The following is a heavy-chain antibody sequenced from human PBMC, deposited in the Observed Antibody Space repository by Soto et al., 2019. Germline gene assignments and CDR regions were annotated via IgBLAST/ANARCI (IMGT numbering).Heavy chain of an antibody. J-gene: IGHJ1*01. CDR2: IYYSGST. CDR3: SRLYYYPSSGDYFFGPALFQH. D-gene: IGHD3-22*01. V-gene: IGHV4-39*01. CDR1: GGSISSSSYY. Sequence: SETLSLTCTVSGGSISSSSYYWCWIRQPPGKGLEWIGSIYYSGSTYYNPSLKSRVTISVDTSKNQFSLKLSFVTAADTAVYYCSRLYYYPSSGDYFFGPALFQHWGQGTLVTVSS.